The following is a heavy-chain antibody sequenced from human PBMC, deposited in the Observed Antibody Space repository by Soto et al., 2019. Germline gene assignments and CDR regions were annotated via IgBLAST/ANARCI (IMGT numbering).Heavy chain of an antibody. Sequence: ASVKVSCKASGGTFSSYAISWVRQAPVQGLEWMGGIIPIFGTANYAQKFQGRVTITADESTSTASMELSSLRSEDTAVYYCARSPYLGYCSGGSCYRSPFAYWGKGTLVTVSS. CDR1: GGTFSSYA. V-gene: IGHV1-69*13. D-gene: IGHD2-15*01. CDR3: ARSPYLGYCSGGSCYRSPFAY. CDR2: IIPIFGTA. J-gene: IGHJ4*02.